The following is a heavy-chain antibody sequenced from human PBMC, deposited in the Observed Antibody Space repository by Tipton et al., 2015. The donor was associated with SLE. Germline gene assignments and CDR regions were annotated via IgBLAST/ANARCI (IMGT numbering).Heavy chain of an antibody. J-gene: IGHJ6*03. CDR3: ATEASDV. CDR2: ISYTGST. Sequence: LRLSCTVSGFSISSGYYWGWIRQSPGKGLEWIGSISYTGSTFYSPSLKSRVTISLDTSKNHFSLRLISVTAADTAVYYCATEASDVWGKGITVIVS. V-gene: IGHV4-38-2*02. CDR1: GFSISSGYY.